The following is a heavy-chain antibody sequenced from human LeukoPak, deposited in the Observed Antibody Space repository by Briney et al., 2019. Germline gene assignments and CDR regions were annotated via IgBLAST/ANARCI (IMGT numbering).Heavy chain of an antibody. J-gene: IGHJ4*02. Sequence: SSETLSLTCGVSGGSITSTNWWSCVRQPPGQGLEWIGEVSLSGLTNYNPSLSSRIIMALDTSKNHLSLHLTSVTAADTAVYYCSRENGAFSPFGYWGQGYLVTVLS. D-gene: IGHD2-8*01. CDR3: SRENGAFSPFGY. V-gene: IGHV4-4*02. CDR2: VSLSGLT. CDR1: GGSITSTNW.